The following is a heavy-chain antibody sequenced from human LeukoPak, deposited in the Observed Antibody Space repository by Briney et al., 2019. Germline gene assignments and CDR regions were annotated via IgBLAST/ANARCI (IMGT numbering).Heavy chain of an antibody. CDR1: GYTFTSYD. Sequence: ASVKVSCKASGYTFTSYDINWVRQATGQGLEWMGWMNPNSGNTGYAQKFQGRVTMTRNTSISTAYMELSSLRSEDTAVYYCAADRERGRYGDYWGQGILVTVSS. CDR3: AADRERGRYGDY. CDR2: MNPNSGNT. J-gene: IGHJ4*02. D-gene: IGHD3-10*01. V-gene: IGHV1-8*01.